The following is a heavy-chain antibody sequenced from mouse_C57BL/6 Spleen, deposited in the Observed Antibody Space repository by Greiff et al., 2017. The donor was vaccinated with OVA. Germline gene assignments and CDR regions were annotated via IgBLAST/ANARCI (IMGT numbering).Heavy chain of an antibody. D-gene: IGHD2-10*01. CDR3: ARTYSDGMGY. Sequence: QVQLQQSGAELVMPGASVKLSCKASGYTFTSYWMHWVKQRPGQGLEWIGEIDPSDSYTNYNQKFKGKSTLTVDKSSSTAYMQLSSLTSEDSAVYYCARTYSDGMGYWGQGTSVTVSS. CDR2: IDPSDSYT. J-gene: IGHJ4*01. V-gene: IGHV1-69*01. CDR1: GYTFTSYW.